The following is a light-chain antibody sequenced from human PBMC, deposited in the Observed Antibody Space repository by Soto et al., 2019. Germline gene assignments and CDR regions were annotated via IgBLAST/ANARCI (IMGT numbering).Light chain of an antibody. CDR3: MQALQTPLT. CDR1: QSLLHSNAYNY. J-gene: IGKJ4*01. Sequence: DIAMTQSPLSLPATPGEPASISCRSSQSLLHSNAYNYLDWYLQKPGQSPQLLIYLGSNRASGVPDRFSGSRSGTDFTLKISRVEAEDVGVYYCMQALQTPLTFGGGTKVEIK. V-gene: IGKV2-28*01. CDR2: LGS.